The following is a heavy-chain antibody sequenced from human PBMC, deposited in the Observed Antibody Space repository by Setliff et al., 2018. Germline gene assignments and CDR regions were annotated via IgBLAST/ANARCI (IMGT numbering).Heavy chain of an antibody. D-gene: IGHD6-6*01. CDR1: GYTFTTYG. Sequence: ASVKVSCKASGYTFTTYGISWVRQAPGQGLEWLGWVSPYTDNTNYAQNFQGRVTMTTDISGSTAYMDLRSLTSDDTAVYFCARLSIEGFGRYYYYYYMDVWGEGTTVTVSS. J-gene: IGHJ6*03. V-gene: IGHV1-18*01. CDR2: VSPYTDNT. CDR3: ARLSIEGFGRYYYYYYMDV.